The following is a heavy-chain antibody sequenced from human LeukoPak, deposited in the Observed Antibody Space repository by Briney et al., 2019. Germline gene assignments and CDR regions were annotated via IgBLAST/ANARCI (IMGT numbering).Heavy chain of an antibody. V-gene: IGHV3-7*03. J-gene: IGHJ4*02. Sequence: GGSLRLSCAASGFTFSLFAMHWVRQAPGKGLGWVANIKQDGSEKYYVDAVKGRFTISRDNAKNSLYLQMNNLRADDTAVYHCARGSGWLDYWGQGTLVTVSS. CDR1: GFTFSLFA. CDR3: ARGSGWLDY. D-gene: IGHD6-19*01. CDR2: IKQDGSEK.